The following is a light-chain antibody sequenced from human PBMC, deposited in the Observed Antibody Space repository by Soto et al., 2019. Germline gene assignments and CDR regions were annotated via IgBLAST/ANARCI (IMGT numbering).Light chain of an antibody. CDR1: SSNIGAGYD. V-gene: IGLV1-40*01. Sequence: QPVLTQPPSVSGAPGQRVTISCTGSSSNIGAGYDVHWYQQLPGTAPKLLIYGNSNRPSGVPDRFSGSKSGTSASLAITGLQAEDEADYYCQSYDSSLGSVFGGGTKVTVL. CDR2: GNS. J-gene: IGLJ2*01. CDR3: QSYDSSLGSV.